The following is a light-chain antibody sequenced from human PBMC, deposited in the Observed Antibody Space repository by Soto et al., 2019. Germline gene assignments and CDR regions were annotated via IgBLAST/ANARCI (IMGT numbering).Light chain of an antibody. CDR3: SSYTSSSTYV. V-gene: IGLV2-14*03. J-gene: IGLJ1*01. CDR1: SSDVGVYNY. CDR2: DVS. Sequence: QSALTQPASVSGSPGQSIAISCTGTSSDVGVYNYVSWYQHHPGKAPTVMIYDVSNRPSGVSDRFSGSKSGNTASLTISGLQADDEADYYCSSYTSSSTYVFGTGTKLTVL.